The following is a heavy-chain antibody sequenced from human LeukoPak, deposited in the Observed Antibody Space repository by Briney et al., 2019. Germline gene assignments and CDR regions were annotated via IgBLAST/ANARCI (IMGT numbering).Heavy chain of an antibody. CDR2: IYYSGTT. J-gene: IGHJ4*02. D-gene: IGHD4-23*01. CDR3: ARLDAGYSGYFDH. Sequence: SETLSLTCTVSGGSMSRYYWTWIRQPPGKGLEWIGYIYYSGTTNYNPSLKSRLTISLDTSRSQFPLKLNSVTAADTAVYYCARLDAGYSGYFDHWGQGALVTVSS. V-gene: IGHV4-59*08. CDR1: GGSMSRYY.